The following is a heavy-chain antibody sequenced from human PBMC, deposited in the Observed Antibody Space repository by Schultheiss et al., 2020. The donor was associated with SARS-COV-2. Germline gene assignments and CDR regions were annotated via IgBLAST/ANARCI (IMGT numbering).Heavy chain of an antibody. D-gene: IGHD2-2*01. CDR2: IYYSGST. Sequence: SETLSLTCTVSGGSISSYYWSWIRQPPGKGLEWIGYIYYSGSTNYNPSLKSRVTISVDTSKNQFSLKLNSVTAADTAVYYCAREGDCSSTSCYVDYWGQGTLVTVSS. V-gene: IGHV4-59*12. CDR1: GGSISSYY. CDR3: AREGDCSSTSCYVDY. J-gene: IGHJ4*02.